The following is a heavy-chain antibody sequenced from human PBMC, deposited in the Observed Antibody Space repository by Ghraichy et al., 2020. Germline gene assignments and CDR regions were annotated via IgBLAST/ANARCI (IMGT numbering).Heavy chain of an antibody. CDR3: ARDDDGDLDY. CDR1: GFTFSSYW. V-gene: IGHV3-7*03. Sequence: GGSLRLSCAASGFTFSSYWMAWVRQAPGKGPEWVANIKQDGIEKHYVDSVRGRFTISRDNANNSLYLQMNSLRAEDTALYYCARDDDGDLDYWGQGTLVTVSS. D-gene: IGHD4-17*01. J-gene: IGHJ4*02. CDR2: IKQDGIEK.